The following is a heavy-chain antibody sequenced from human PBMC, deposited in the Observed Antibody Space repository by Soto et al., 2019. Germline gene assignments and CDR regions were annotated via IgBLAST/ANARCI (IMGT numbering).Heavy chain of an antibody. CDR1: GFTFSSYA. Sequence: GSLRLSCAASGFTFSSYAMSWVRQAPGKVLEWVSAISGSGGSTYYADSVKGRFTISRDNSKNTLYLQMNSLRAEDTAVYYCAKSFIVVVPAAISDCFDYWGQGXLVTVSS. CDR2: ISGSGGST. J-gene: IGHJ4*02. CDR3: AKSFIVVVPAAISDCFDY. V-gene: IGHV3-23*01. D-gene: IGHD2-2*02.